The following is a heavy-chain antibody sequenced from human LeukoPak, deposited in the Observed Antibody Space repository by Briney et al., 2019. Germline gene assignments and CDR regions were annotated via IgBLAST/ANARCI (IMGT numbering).Heavy chain of an antibody. D-gene: IGHD5-24*01. CDR2: INSDGSST. CDR3: ARVLEGMATIEELLFDY. Sequence: GGSLRLSCEASGYTFSSYWMHWVRQAPGKGLVWVSRINSDGSSTSYADSVKGRFTISRDNAKNTLYLQMNSLRAEDTAVYYCARVLEGMATIEELLFDYWGQGTLVTVSS. V-gene: IGHV3-74*01. CDR1: GYTFSSYW. J-gene: IGHJ4*02.